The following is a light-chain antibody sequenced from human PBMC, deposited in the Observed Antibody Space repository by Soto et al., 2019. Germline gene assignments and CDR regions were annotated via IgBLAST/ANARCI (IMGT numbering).Light chain of an antibody. V-gene: IGKV3-15*01. J-gene: IGKJ4*01. CDR2: GAS. CDR1: QSVSSY. CDR3: QQYNNWPLT. Sequence: EIVLTQSPCTLSWSPGERATLSCGASQSVSSYLAWYQQKPGQAPRLLIYGASTRATGIPARFSGSGSGTEFTLTISSLQSEDFAVYYCQQYNNWPLTFGGGTKV.